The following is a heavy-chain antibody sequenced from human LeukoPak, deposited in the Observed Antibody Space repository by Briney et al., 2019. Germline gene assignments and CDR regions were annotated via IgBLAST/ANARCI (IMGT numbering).Heavy chain of an antibody. J-gene: IGHJ4*02. Sequence: GGSLRLSCAASGFTVSSNYMSWVRQAPGKGLEWVSVIYSGGSTYYADSVKGRFTISRDNSKNTLYLQMNSLRAEDTAVYYCAREGGYCSGGSCYSDRLFATSPDYWGQGTLVTVSS. D-gene: IGHD2-15*01. CDR3: AREGGYCSGGSCYSDRLFATSPDY. CDR1: GFTVSSNY. V-gene: IGHV3-53*05. CDR2: IYSGGST.